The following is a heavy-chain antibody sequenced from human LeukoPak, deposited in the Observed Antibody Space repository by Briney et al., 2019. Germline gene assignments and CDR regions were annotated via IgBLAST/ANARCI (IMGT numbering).Heavy chain of an antibody. CDR2: INPHNDES. V-gene: IGHV1-2*02. J-gene: IGHJ2*01. CDR3: ARAGNSRYFDL. CDR1: GFTVTGYY. D-gene: IGHD2/OR15-2a*01. Sequence: ASVRVSCKASGFTVTGYYIHWVRQAPGQGLEWMGWINPHNDESKYAQKFHDRVTMTNEKSISTASMELSRLKSDDTAGYFCARAGNSRYFDLWGRGTLVIVSS.